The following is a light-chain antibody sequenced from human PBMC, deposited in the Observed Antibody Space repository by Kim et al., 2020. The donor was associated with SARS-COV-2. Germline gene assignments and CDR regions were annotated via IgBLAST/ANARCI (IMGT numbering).Light chain of an antibody. CDR1: SSNIGSNY. J-gene: IGLJ3*02. Sequence: ELTQPPSASGTPGQRVTISCSGSSSNIGSNYVYWYQQLPGTAPKLLIYRNNQRPSGVPDRFSGSKSGTSASLAISGLRSEDEADYYCAAWDDSLSGKVFGGGTQLTIL. CDR3: AAWDDSLSGKV. CDR2: RNN. V-gene: IGLV1-47*01.